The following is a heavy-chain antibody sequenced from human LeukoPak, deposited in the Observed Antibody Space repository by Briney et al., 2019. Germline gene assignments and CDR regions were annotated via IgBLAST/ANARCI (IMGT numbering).Heavy chain of an antibody. V-gene: IGHV3-30-3*01. CDR2: ISYDGSNK. CDR3: ARARWPQYYFDY. D-gene: IGHD5-24*01. J-gene: IGHJ4*02. CDR1: GFTFSSYA. Sequence: PGGSLRLSCAASGFTFSSYAMHWVRQAPGKGLEWVAVISYDGSNKYYADSVKGRFTISRDNSKNTLYLQMNSLRAEDTAVYYCARARWPQYYFDYWGQGTLVTVSS.